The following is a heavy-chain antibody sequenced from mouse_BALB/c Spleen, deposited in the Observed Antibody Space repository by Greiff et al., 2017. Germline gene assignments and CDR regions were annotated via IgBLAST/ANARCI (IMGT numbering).Heavy chain of an antibody. Sequence: VQLQQSGAELAKPGASVKMSCKASGYTFTSYWMHWVKQRPGQGLEWIGYINPSTGYTEYNQKFKDKATLTADKSSSTAYMQLSSLTSEDSAVYYCARGGNYPYYYAMDYWGQGTSVTVSS. CDR1: GYTFTSYW. CDR3: ARGGNYPYYYAMDY. J-gene: IGHJ4*01. D-gene: IGHD2-1*01. CDR2: INPSTGYT. V-gene: IGHV1-7*01.